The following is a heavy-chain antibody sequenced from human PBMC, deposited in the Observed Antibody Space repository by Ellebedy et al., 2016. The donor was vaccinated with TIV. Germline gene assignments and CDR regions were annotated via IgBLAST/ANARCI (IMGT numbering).Heavy chain of an antibody. CDR3: ARRVGFDF. J-gene: IGHJ4*02. CDR1: GFNLSGYY. D-gene: IGHD1-26*01. V-gene: IGHV3-11*01. CDR2: ISNTNSGSTI. Sequence: GESLKISCAASGFNLSGYYISWIRQAPGKGLEWVSYISNTNSGSTIYYADSVRGRFTISRDNANNSVYLQMNSLRAEDTAVYYCARRVGFDFWGQGTLFTVSS.